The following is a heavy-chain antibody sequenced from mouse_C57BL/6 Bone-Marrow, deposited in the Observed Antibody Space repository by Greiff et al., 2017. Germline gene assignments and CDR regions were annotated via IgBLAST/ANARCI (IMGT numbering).Heavy chain of an antibody. V-gene: IGHV1-7*01. CDR2: INPSSGYT. Sequence: VQLQQSGAELVRPGTSVKLSCKASGYTFTSYWMHWVKQRPGQGLEWIGYINPSSGYTKYNQKFKDKATLTADKSSSTAYMQLSSLTYEDSAVYYCARDDYEDWYFDVWGTGTTVTVSS. D-gene: IGHD2-4*01. J-gene: IGHJ1*03. CDR1: GYTFTSYW. CDR3: ARDDYEDWYFDV.